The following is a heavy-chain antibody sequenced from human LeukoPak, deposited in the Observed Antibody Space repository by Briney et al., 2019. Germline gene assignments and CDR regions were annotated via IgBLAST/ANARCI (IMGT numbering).Heavy chain of an antibody. V-gene: IGHV3-11*06. CDR3: ARGGTGAFDY. J-gene: IGHJ4*02. CDR2: ISSRSTYI. Sequence: PGGSLSLSCTASGFSFSDYYMSWVRQAPGKGLEWISYISSRSTYIIDADSVKGRFTISRDNAKNLLFLQMNSLTVEDTALYYCARGGTGAFDYWGQGILVTVSS. CDR1: GFSFSDYY. D-gene: IGHD2-8*02.